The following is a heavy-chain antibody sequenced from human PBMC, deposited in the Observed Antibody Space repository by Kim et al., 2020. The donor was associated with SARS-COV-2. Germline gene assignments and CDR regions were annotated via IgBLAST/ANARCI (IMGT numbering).Heavy chain of an antibody. CDR2: YN. D-gene: IGHD6-19*01. CDR3: ARTVAGTFDY. J-gene: IGHJ4*02. Sequence: YNDYEVSVKRRITLNPDTSKNQFSLQLNSVTPEDTAVYYCARTVAGTFDYWGQGTLVTVSS. V-gene: IGHV6-1*01.